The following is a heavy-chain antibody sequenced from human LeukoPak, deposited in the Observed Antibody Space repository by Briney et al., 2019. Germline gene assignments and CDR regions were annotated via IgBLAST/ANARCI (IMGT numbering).Heavy chain of an antibody. J-gene: IGHJ4*02. V-gene: IGHV3-11*04. CDR3: SLSQTPYYYDSSGYYQFDY. Sequence: GGSLRLSCAASGFTFSDYYMSWIRQAPGKGLEWVSYISSSGSTIYYADSVKGRFTISRDNAKNSLYLQMNSLRAEDTAVYYCSLSQTPYYYDSSGYYQFDYWGQGTLVTVSS. D-gene: IGHD3-22*01. CDR1: GFTFSDYY. CDR2: ISSSGSTI.